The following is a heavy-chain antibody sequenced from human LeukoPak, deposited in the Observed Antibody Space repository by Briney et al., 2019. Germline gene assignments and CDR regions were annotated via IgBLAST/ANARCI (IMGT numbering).Heavy chain of an antibody. CDR2: IYYSGST. J-gene: IGHJ5*02. CDR3: ARAEYDFWSGYYKEGWFDP. Sequence: SETLSLTCTVSGGSISSYYWSWIRQPPGKGLEWIGYIYYSGSTNYNPSLKSRATISVDTSKNQFSLKLSSVTAADTAVYYCARAEYDFWSGYYKEGWFDPWGQGTLVTVSS. D-gene: IGHD3-3*01. V-gene: IGHV4-59*01. CDR1: GGSISSYY.